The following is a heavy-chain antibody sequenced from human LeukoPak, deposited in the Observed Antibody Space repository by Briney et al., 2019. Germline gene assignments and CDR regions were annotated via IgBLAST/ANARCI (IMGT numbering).Heavy chain of an antibody. J-gene: IGHJ4*02. CDR3: TTDLGLTMIRGVIVY. V-gene: IGHV3-15*01. Sequence: GGSLRLSCAASGFTFTNAWMSWVRQAPGKGLEWVGRIKSKGDGETIDNAAPVKGRFTMSRDDSKATLYLQMNSLKAEDTAVYYCTTDLGLTMIRGVIVYWGQGALVTVSS. D-gene: IGHD3-10*01. CDR2: IKSKGDGETI. CDR1: GFTFTNAW.